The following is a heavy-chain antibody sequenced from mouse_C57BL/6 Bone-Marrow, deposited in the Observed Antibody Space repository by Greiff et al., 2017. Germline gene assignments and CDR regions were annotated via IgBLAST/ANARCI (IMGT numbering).Heavy chain of an antibody. J-gene: IGHJ3*01. CDR2: IDPSDSYT. CDR1: GYTFTSYW. V-gene: IGHV1-69*01. CDR3: ARGAYYSNYRFAY. D-gene: IGHD2-5*01. Sequence: QVQLKQPGAELVMPGASVKLSCKASGYTFTSYWMHWVKQRPGQGLEWIGEIDPSDSYTNYNQKFKGKSTLTVDKSSSTAYLQLSSLTSEDSAVYYGARGAYYSNYRFAYWGQGTLVTVSA.